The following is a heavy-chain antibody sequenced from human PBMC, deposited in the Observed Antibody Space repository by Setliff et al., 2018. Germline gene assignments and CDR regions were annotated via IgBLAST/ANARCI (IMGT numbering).Heavy chain of an antibody. CDR1: GGSFSGYY. J-gene: IGHJ3*02. V-gene: IGHV4-34*01. D-gene: IGHD3-22*01. Sequence: PSETLSLTCAVYGGSFSGYYWSWIRQPPGKGLEWIGEINHSGSTNYNPSLKSRVTISVDTSKNQFSLKLSSVTAADTAVYYCAREKHYDSSGYYYAFDIWGQGTKVTVSS. CDR3: AREKHYDSSGYYYAFDI. CDR2: INHSGST.